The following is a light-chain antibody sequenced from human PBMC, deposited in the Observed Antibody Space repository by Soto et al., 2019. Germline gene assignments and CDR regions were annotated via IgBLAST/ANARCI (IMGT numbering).Light chain of an antibody. CDR2: KAY. CDR1: QSISSW. V-gene: IGKV1-5*03. CDR3: PKDKKWHLT. Sequence: DMQMTRSPSIVCATVGNRVTGTCRASQSISSWLAWYQQKPGKAPNLLIHKAYDLESGVAVRFSVRGCWTELALTFRSLQHGDFATNYCPKDKKWHLTLGQGTGWRL. J-gene: IGKJ5*01.